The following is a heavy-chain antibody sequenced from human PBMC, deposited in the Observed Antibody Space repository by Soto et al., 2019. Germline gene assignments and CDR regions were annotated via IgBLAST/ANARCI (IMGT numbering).Heavy chain of an antibody. CDR3: ASLYFNPLTGFYRDYMHD. CDR2: IYYSGDT. J-gene: IGHJ6*03. Sequence: QLQLQESGPGLVKPSETLSLTCTVSGGSISSSYHYWGWIRQPPGKGLQWIGSIYYSGDTYYNTSLKSRGTMYAATSKSQFSLELRSVTAADTAVYYCASLYFNPLTGFYRDYMHDWGKGTTVTASS. V-gene: IGHV4-39*01. D-gene: IGHD3-9*01. CDR1: GGSISSSYHY.